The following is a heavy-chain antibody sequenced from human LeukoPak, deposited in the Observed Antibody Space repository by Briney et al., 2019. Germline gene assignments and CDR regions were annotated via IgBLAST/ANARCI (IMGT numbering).Heavy chain of an antibody. CDR2: IWYDGSNE. CDR1: GFTFSNYD. CDR3: ARDPGGVVYFDY. V-gene: IGHV3-33*01. J-gene: IGHJ4*02. D-gene: IGHD2-8*01. Sequence: PGGSLRLSCAVSGFTFSNYDMHWVRQAPGKGLEWVAVIWYDGSNEYYADSVKGRFTISRDNSKNTLYLQMNTLRAENTAVYYCARDPGGVVYFDYWGQGTLVTVSS.